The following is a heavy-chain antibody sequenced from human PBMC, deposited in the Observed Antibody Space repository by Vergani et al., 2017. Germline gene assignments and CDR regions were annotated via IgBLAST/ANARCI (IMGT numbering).Heavy chain of an antibody. CDR2: ISVSGTSI. J-gene: IGHJ3*02. CDR1: GFTFNAYY. V-gene: IGHV3-11*01. Sequence: QEQLVESGGGLVKPGGSLRLSCEASGFTFNAYYMSWVRQAPGKGLECVSYISVSGTSIHYADSVKGRFTISRDNAKSSLSLQMHSLTAEDTAVCFCARVGTWAFDIWGQGTVVTVSS. D-gene: IGHD1-14*01. CDR3: ARVGTWAFDI.